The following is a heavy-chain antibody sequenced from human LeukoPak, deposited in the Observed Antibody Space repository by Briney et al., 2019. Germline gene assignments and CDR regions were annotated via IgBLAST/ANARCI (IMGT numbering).Heavy chain of an antibody. D-gene: IGHD3-10*01. V-gene: IGHV3-48*03. CDR3: ARGTYGSGNYYKVY. CDR2: ISSSGSTV. Sequence: GGSLRLSCAASGLTFSSYEMNWVRQAPGKGLEWVSYISSSGSTVYYADSVKGRFTISRDNAKNSLYLQMNSLRAEDTAVYYCARGTYGSGNYYKVYWGQGTLVTVSS. CDR1: GLTFSSYE. J-gene: IGHJ4*02.